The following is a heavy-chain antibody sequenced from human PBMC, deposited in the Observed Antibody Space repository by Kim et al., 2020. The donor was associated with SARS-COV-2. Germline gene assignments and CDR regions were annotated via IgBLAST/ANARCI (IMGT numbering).Heavy chain of an antibody. D-gene: IGHD5-12*01. J-gene: IGHJ3*02. Sequence: SLKRRVTISVDTSKNQFSLKLSSVTAADTAVYFCARVRSGDGYNLDGFDIWGQGTMVTVSS. V-gene: IGHV4-59*01. CDR3: ARVRSGDGYNLDGFDI.